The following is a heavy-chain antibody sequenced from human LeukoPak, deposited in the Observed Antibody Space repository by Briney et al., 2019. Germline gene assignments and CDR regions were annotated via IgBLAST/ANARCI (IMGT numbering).Heavy chain of an antibody. J-gene: IGHJ4*02. CDR1: GGSFSGYY. V-gene: IGHV4-34*01. Sequence: SETLSLNCAVYGGSFSGYYWSWIRQPPGKGLEWIGEINHSGSTNYNPSLKSRVTISVDTSKNQFSLKLSSVTAADTAVYYCAIKRAPGATYNYWGQGTLVTVSS. CDR3: AIKRAPGATYNY. D-gene: IGHD5-12*01. CDR2: INHSGST.